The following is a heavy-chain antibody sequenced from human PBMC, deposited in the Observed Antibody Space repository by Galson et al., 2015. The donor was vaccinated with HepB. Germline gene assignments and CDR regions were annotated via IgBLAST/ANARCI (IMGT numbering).Heavy chain of an antibody. CDR3: ALIVVVITEAFDI. V-gene: IGHV3-48*01. J-gene: IGHJ3*02. Sequence: SLRLSCAASGFTFSSYSMNWVRQAPGKGLEWVSYISSSSSTIYYADSVKGRFTISRDNAKNSLYLQMNSLRAEDTAVYYCALIVVVITEAFDIWGQGTMVTVSS. D-gene: IGHD3-22*01. CDR2: ISSSSSTI. CDR1: GFTFSSYS.